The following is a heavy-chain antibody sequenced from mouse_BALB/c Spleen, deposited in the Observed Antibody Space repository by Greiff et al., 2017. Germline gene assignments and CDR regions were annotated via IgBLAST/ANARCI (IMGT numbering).Heavy chain of an antibody. Sequence: EVQRVESGGGLVKPGGSLKLSCAASGFTFSSYAMSWVRQSPEKRLEWVAEISSGGSYTYYPDTVTGRFTISRDNAKNTLYLEMSSLRSEDTAMYYCARVTGTKWYFDVWGAGTTVTVSS. CDR1: GFTFSSYA. D-gene: IGHD4-1*01. J-gene: IGHJ1*01. V-gene: IGHV5-9-4*01. CDR2: ISSGGSYT. CDR3: ARVTGTKWYFDV.